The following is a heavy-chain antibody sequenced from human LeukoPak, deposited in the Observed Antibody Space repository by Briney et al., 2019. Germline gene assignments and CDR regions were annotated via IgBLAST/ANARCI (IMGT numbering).Heavy chain of an antibody. CDR1: GFTFSSYG. D-gene: IGHD2-15*01. Sequence: GGSLRLSCAAAGFTFSSYGMSWVSQAPGKGLEWVSAISGSGGSTYYADSVKGRFTISRDNSKNTLYLQMNSLRAEDTAVYYCAKGYCSGGSCYKFDYWGQGTLVTVSS. V-gene: IGHV3-23*01. CDR2: ISGSGGST. CDR3: AKGYCSGGSCYKFDY. J-gene: IGHJ4*02.